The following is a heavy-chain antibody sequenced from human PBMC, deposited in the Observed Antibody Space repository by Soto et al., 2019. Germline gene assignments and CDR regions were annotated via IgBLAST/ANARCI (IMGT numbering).Heavy chain of an antibody. Sequence: PSETLSLTCTVSGGSISSYYWSWIRQPPGKGLECIGYIYYSGSTNYNPSLKSRVTISVDTSKNQFSLKLSSVTAADTAVYFCSRDGLGYCSGGSCYEGGFGYWGQGTLVTVSS. J-gene: IGHJ4*02. CDR1: GGSISSYY. D-gene: IGHD2-15*01. V-gene: IGHV4-59*01. CDR3: SRDGLGYCSGGSCYEGGFGY. CDR2: IYYSGST.